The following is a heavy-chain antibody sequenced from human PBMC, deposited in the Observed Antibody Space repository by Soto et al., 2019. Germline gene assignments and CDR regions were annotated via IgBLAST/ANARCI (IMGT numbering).Heavy chain of an antibody. CDR2: ISTDNGNT. D-gene: IGHD6-6*01. CDR1: GSTFTNYG. V-gene: IGHV1-18*01. Sequence: QVQLGQSGAELKKPGASVTASCRAPGSTFTNYGIGWVRPPPGQGLEWMGWISTDNGNTNYAQKLQGRVTMTTDTSTSTAYMELRSLRSDDTAFYYCARGRLVRGGDSWGQGTLVTVSS. J-gene: IGHJ4*02. CDR3: ARGRLVRGGDS.